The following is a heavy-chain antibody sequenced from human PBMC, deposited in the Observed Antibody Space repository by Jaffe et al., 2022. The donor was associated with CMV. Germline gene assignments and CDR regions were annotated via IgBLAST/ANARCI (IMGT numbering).Heavy chain of an antibody. J-gene: IGHJ5*02. V-gene: IGHV4-39*01. Sequence: QLQLQESGPGLVKPSETLSLTCTVSGGSISSSSYYWGWIRQPPGKGLEWIGSIYYSGSTYYNPSLKSRVTISVDTSKNQFSLKLSSVTAADTAVYYCARRRITIFSFDPWGQGTLVTVSS. CDR1: GGSISSSSYY. CDR2: IYYSGST. CDR3: ARRRITIFSFDP. D-gene: IGHD3-9*01.